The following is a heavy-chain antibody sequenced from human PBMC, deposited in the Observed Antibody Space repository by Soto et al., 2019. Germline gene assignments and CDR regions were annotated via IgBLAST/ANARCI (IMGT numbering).Heavy chain of an antibody. Sequence: PGGSKRLSCAASGLNFGGYALHWVSQDTGKGLEWVAVISYDGSNKYYADSVKGRFTISRDNSKNTLYLQMNSLRAEDTAVYSCVKDDDYISGSCSPLEYLGQGTLVPVSP. V-gene: IGHV3-30-3*01. D-gene: IGHD3-10*01. CDR2: ISYDGSNK. CDR1: GLNFGGYA. CDR3: VKDDDYISGSCSPLEY. J-gene: IGHJ4*02.